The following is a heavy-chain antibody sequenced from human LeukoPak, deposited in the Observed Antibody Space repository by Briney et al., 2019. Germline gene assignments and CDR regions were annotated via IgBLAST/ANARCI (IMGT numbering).Heavy chain of an antibody. CDR3: ARGGSGWWDF. J-gene: IGHJ4*02. CDR2: IKEDGSEK. V-gene: IGHV3-7*01. D-gene: IGHD6-19*01. Sequence: GGSLRLSCAASGFTFSNYWMSWVRQAPGKGLEWVANIKEDGSEKYYADSVKGRFTISRDNAKNSVYLQMNSLRGEDTAVYYCARGGSGWWDFWGQGTLVTVSS. CDR1: GFTFSNYW.